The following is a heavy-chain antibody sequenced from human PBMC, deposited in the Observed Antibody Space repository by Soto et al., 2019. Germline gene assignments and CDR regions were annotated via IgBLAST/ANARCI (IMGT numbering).Heavy chain of an antibody. D-gene: IGHD3-10*01. J-gene: IGHJ6*02. CDR1: GFTFSNGW. CDR2: IKRKVDGGTT. Sequence: EVQLVESGGGLVKPAGSLRLSCEASGFTFSNGWMNWVRQAPGKGLEWVGSIKRKVDGGTTDYAAPVKGRFIISRDDSKNTVYLQMNSLKTEDTGVYVFTPLPVIRGTILDVWGQRTNVTSSS. CDR3: TPLPVIRGTILDV. V-gene: IGHV3-15*07.